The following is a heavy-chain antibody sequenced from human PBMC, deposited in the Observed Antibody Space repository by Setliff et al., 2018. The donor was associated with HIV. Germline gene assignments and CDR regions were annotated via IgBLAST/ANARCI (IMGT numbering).Heavy chain of an antibody. Sequence: GASVKVSCKASGGTFSSYAISWVRQAPGQGLEWMGGIIPIFGTANYAQKFQGRVTITADESTSTAYMELRSLTSDDTAVYYCARDQGVVTRVCWHWGQGTLVTVSS. CDR2: IIPIFGTA. D-gene: IGHD2-21*02. J-gene: IGHJ1*01. V-gene: IGHV1-69*13. CDR3: ARDQGVVTRVCWH. CDR1: GGTFSSYA.